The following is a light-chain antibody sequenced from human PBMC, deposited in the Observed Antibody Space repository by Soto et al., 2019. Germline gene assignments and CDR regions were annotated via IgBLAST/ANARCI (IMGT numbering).Light chain of an antibody. CDR1: QSISSY. J-gene: IGKJ4*01. Sequence: DIQMTQSPSSLSASVGDRVTITFRASQSISSYLNWYQQKPGKAPKLLIYAASSLQSGVPSRFSGSGSGTDFTLTISSLQPEDFGIYYCQQSYSNPPTFGGGTKVDI. CDR3: QQSYSNPPT. V-gene: IGKV1-39*01. CDR2: AAS.